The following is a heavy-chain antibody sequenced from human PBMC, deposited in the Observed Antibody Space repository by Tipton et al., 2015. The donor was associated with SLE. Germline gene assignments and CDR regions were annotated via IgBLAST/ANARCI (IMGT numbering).Heavy chain of an antibody. CDR1: GDSIGSGGYF. J-gene: IGHJ4*02. D-gene: IGHD2-15*01. CDR2: IYYSGNT. CDR3: ARAATPISPFDY. Sequence: TLSLTCTVSGDSIGSGGYFWNWIRQHPGKGLEWIGYIYYSGNTYYNPSLKSRVTISVDTSKNHFSLNLSSVTAADTAVYYCARAATPISPFDYWGQGTLVTVSS. V-gene: IGHV4-31*03.